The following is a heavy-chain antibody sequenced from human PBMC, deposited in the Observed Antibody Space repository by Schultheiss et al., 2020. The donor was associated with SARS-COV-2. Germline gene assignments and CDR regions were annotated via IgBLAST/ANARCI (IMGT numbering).Heavy chain of an antibody. V-gene: IGHV4-59*08. D-gene: IGHD4-23*01. CDR2: IDYSGST. CDR1: GGSISSYY. Sequence: SQTLSLTCTVSGGSISSYYWGWIRQSPGKGLEWIGYIDYSGSTYYNPSLKSRVTISVDTSKNQFSLKLTSVIAADTAVYYCARRRSDGNWYLDTWGQGTQVTVSS. CDR3: ARRRSDGNWYLDT. J-gene: IGHJ4*02.